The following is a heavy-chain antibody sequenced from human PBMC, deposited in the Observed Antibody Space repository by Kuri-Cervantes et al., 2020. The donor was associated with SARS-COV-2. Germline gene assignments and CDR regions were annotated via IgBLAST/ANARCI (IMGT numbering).Heavy chain of an antibody. D-gene: IGHD6-19*01. V-gene: IGHV6-1*01. Sequence: LRLSRAISGDSVSSNSAAWNWIRQSPSRGLEWLGRTYYRSKWYNDYAVSVKSRITINPDTSKNQFSLQLNSVTPEDTAVHYCARDPTVAVHWYFDLWGRGTLVTVSS. CDR3: ARDPTVAVHWYFDL. CDR1: GDSVSSNSAA. J-gene: IGHJ2*01. CDR2: TYYRSKWYN.